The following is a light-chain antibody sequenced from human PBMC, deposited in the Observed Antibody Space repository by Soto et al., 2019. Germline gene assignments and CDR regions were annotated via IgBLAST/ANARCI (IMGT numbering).Light chain of an antibody. CDR1: QSVSNW. J-gene: IGKJ2*01. CDR3: QQYNSYSS. V-gene: IGKV1-5*01. CDR2: DAS. Sequence: DIPMTQSPSTLSASVGDRVTITCRASQSVSNWLAWYQQKPGKAPNLLIYDASSLESGVPSRFSGSGSGTEFSLTISSLQPDDFATYYCQQYNSYSSFGQGTKLEIK.